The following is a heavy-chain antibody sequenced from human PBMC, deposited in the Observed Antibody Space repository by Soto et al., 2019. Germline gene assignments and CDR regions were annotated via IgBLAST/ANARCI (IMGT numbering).Heavy chain of an antibody. J-gene: IGHJ5*02. CDR1: GFTFSSYG. Sequence: GGSLRLSCAASGFTFSSYGMHWVRQAPGKGLEWVAVIWYDGSNKYYADSVKGRFTISRDNSKNTRYLQMNSLRAEDTAVYYCARAPRGYGYYDRWGQGTLVTVSS. V-gene: IGHV3-33*01. D-gene: IGHD3-22*01. CDR3: ARAPRGYGYYDR. CDR2: IWYDGSNK.